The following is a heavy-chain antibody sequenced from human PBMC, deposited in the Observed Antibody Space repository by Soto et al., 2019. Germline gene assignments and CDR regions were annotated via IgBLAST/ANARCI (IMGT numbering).Heavy chain of an antibody. CDR1: GFTFSSHW. D-gene: IGHD5-18*01. CDR2: IKQDGSER. Sequence: GGSLRLSCAASGFTFSSHWMTWVRKAPGKGLEWVANIKQDGSERYYVDSVKGRFSISRDNAESSLYLQMTGLRAEDTAVYYCAREDTYGLYVDYWGQGTLVTVSS. J-gene: IGHJ4*02. CDR3: AREDTYGLYVDY. V-gene: IGHV3-7*01.